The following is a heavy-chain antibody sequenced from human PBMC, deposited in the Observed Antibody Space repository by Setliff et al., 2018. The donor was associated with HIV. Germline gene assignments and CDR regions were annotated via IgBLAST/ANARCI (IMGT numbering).Heavy chain of an antibody. V-gene: IGHV4-30-4*08. CDR2: IYYTGDT. J-gene: IGHJ4*02. CDR3: ARGGTVSADFDS. Sequence: SETLSLTCTVSGGSISNGDHYWAWIRQSPGKGLEWIGYIYYTGDTYYRSSLESRVTMSVDTSNDQFSLSLRSVTAADTAIYYCARGGTVSADFDSWGQGTLVTVSS. CDR1: GGSISNGDHY. D-gene: IGHD6-19*01.